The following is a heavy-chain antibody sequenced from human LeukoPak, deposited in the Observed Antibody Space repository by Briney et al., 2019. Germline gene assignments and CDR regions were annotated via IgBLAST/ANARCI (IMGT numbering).Heavy chain of an antibody. D-gene: IGHD6-13*01. CDR3: ARGEEKAAAGLNAFDI. V-gene: IGHV4-34*01. CDR1: GGSFSGYY. CDR2: INHSGST. J-gene: IGHJ3*02. Sequence: SETLSLTCAVYGGSFSGYYWSWIRQPPGKGLEWSGEINHSGSTNYNPSLKSRVTISVDTSKNQFSLKLSSVTAADTAVYYCARGEEKAAAGLNAFDIWGQGTMVTVSS.